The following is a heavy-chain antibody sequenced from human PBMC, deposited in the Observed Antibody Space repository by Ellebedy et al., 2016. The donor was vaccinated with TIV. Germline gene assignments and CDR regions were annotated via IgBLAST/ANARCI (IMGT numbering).Heavy chain of an antibody. J-gene: IGHJ4*02. CDR1: GYSFISYW. V-gene: IGHV5-51*01. Sequence: GESLKISCKGSGYSFISYWIGWVRQMPGKGLEWMGYIYPGDSDTRYSPSFQGQVTISVDKSISTAYLQWSRLKASDTAIYYCARGDRGSSWYWAKWGQGTLVTVSS. D-gene: IGHD6-13*01. CDR2: IYPGDSDT. CDR3: ARGDRGSSWYWAK.